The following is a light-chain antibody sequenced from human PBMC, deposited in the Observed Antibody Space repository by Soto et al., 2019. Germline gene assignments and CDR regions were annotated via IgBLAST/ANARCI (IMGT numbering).Light chain of an antibody. CDR1: QNIGNY. J-gene: IGKJ5*01. CDR3: QQSYSFPLG. V-gene: IGKV1-39*01. CDR2: AAS. Sequence: DIQMTQSPSSLSASVGDRVAITCRASQNIGNYLNWYRQKPGKAPELLIHAASSLQSGVPSRFSGGRSGTDFTLTISCLQPDDFATFYCQQSYSFPLGFGQGTRLDIK.